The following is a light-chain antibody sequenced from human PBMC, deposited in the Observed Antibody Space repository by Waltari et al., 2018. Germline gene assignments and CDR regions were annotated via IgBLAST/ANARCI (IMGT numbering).Light chain of an antibody. CDR2: AVK. Sequence: QSALTQPASVSGSPGQSIPISCPWTGSAMGTYRSFSWYQQPPGKIPTVVIFAVKNRPSGISNRFSGSKSGNTASLTISGLQPEDEAYYYCSSFTTNDTVLFGGGTKVTVL. V-gene: IGLV2-14*03. CDR3: SSFTTNDTVL. CDR1: GSAMGTYRS. J-gene: IGLJ2*01.